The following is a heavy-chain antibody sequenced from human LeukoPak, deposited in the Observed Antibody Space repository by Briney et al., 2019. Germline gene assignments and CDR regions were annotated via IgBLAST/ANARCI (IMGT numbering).Heavy chain of an antibody. CDR2: IYPGDSDS. D-gene: IGHD6-19*01. V-gene: IGHV5-51*01. J-gene: IGHJ4*02. CDR1: GSTFATYW. Sequence: GEPLHFSFKAPGSTFATYWIGWAGQIPGKGLAWMGIIYPGDSDSTYSPSFQGQVTISIDKSISTAYLQWSSLKASDTAMYYCTRRGPVAGLYYFDSWGQGTLVTVSS. CDR3: TRRGPVAGLYYFDS.